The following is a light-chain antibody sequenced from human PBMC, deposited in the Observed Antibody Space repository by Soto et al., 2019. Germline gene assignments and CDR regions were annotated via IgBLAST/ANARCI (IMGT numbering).Light chain of an antibody. CDR1: QTISSW. CDR2: KAS. CDR3: QHYNSYSEA. V-gene: IGKV1-5*03. Sequence: DIQMTQSPSTLSGSVGDRVTITCRASQTISSWLAWYPQKPGKAPKLLIYKASTLKSGVPSRFSGSGSGTEFTLTISSLQPDDFATDCCQHYNSYSEAFCQGTKVELK. J-gene: IGKJ1*01.